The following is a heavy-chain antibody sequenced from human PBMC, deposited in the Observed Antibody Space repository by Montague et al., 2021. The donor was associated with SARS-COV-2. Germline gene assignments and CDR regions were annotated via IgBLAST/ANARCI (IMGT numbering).Heavy chain of an antibody. V-gene: IGHV4-39*02. CDR3: ARGKRLPGNYYFDY. CDR1: GGSITIYNHY. Sequence: SETLSLTCTVSGGSITIYNHYWTWIRQPPGKGLEWIGSIYYSESTYYNPSLESRVTMSADTSKYQFFLRVTSVTAADTAVYYCARGKRLPGNYYFDYWGQGFLVTVSS. J-gene: IGHJ4*02. D-gene: IGHD6-25*01. CDR2: IYYSEST.